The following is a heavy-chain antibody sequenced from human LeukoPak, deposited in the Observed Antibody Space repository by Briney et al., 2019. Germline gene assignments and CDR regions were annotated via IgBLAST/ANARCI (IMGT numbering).Heavy chain of an antibody. D-gene: IGHD3-16*01. V-gene: IGHV4-59*01. CDR1: GGSISSYY. CDR2: IYYSGST. J-gene: IGHJ6*02. Sequence: PSETLSLTCTVSGGSISSYYWSWIRQPPGKGLEWTGYIYYSGSTNYNPSLKSRVTISVDTSKNQFSLKLSSVTAADTAVYYCAREAAWGHYGMDVWGQGTTVTVSS. CDR3: AREAAWGHYGMDV.